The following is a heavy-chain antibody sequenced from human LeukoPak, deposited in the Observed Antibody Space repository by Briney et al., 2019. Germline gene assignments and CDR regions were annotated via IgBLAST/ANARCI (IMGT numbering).Heavy chain of an antibody. Sequence: PGRSLRLSCAASGFTFRSYWMHWVRQDPGEGLVWVSLMNGDGSSTSYADSVKGRFTISRDNAKNTLYLQMNRLRAEDTAVYYCARPVISCSSHSCFAFAFDIWVQGTMVTVSS. CDR3: ARPVISCSSHSCFAFAFDI. CDR1: GFTFRSYW. CDR2: MNGDGSST. D-gene: IGHD2-2*01. V-gene: IGHV3-74*01. J-gene: IGHJ3*02.